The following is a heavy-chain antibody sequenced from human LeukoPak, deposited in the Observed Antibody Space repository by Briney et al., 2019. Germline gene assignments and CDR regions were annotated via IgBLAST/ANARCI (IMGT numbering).Heavy chain of an antibody. D-gene: IGHD2-2*01. CDR1: GFAFSHYW. J-gene: IGHJ4*02. V-gene: IGHV3-7*01. CDR3: ARVGSTSWYLDY. CDR2: IRQDGSDN. Sequence: GGSLRLSCAASGFAFSHYWMSWVRQAPGKGLEWLANIRQDGSDNYYADSVKGRFTFSRDNARNSMYLQMNSLRADDTAVYYCARVGSTSWYLDYWGQGTLVSVSS.